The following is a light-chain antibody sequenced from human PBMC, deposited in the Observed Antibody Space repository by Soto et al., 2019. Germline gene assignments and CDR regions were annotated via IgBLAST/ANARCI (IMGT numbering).Light chain of an antibody. CDR1: SSDVGIYNY. J-gene: IGLJ1*01. CDR2: EVN. V-gene: IGLV2-14*01. CDR3: ASFTTTSTRV. Sequence: QSVLTQPASVSGSPGQSITISCTGTSSDVGIYNYVSWYQQHPGKAPKLIIYEVNNRPSGVSNRFSGSKSGNTASLTVSGLQAEDEADYYCASFTTTSTRVFGTGTKVTVL.